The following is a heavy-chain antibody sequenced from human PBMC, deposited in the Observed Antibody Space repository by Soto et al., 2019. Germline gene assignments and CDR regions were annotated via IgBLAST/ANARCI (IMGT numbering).Heavy chain of an antibody. Sequence: QVQLQQWGAGLLKPSETLSLTCAVYGGSFSGYCWSWIRQPPGKGLEWIGAITHSGSSNYNPSLKSRVTISVDTSKNQFALKLNSVTAADTAVYYWARGRKGYSSRWCVGVDWGQGTLVTVSS. D-gene: IGHD6-13*01. V-gene: IGHV4-34*01. J-gene: IGHJ4*02. CDR3: ARGRKGYSSRWCVGVD. CDR2: ITHSGSS. CDR1: GGSFSGYC.